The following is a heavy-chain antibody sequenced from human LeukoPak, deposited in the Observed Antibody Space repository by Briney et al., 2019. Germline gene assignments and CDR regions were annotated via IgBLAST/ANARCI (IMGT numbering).Heavy chain of an antibody. CDR1: GGTFSSYA. V-gene: IGHV1-69*06. D-gene: IGHD3-16*02. CDR3: ARDWFTRLGELSPDRAFDY. Sequence: GSSVKVSCKASGGTFSSYAISWVRQAPGQGLEWMGGIIPIFGTANYAQKFRGRVTITADKSTRTAYMELSSLRSEDTALYYCARDWFTRLGELSPDRAFDYWGQGTLVTVSS. J-gene: IGHJ4*02. CDR2: IIPIFGTA.